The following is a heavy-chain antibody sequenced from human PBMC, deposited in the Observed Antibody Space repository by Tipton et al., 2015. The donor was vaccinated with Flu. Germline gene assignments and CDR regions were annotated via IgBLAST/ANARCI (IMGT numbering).Heavy chain of an antibody. Sequence: QLVQSGAEVKKPGASVKVSCKASGYTFTGYNMHWVRQAPGQGLEWMGIIYPAGGGISYAQKFQGRVIMTRDRSTGTVHMELSSLRSDDTAMYYCARDKGGGTYTFDVWGQGTMVTVSS. J-gene: IGHJ3*01. V-gene: IGHV1-46*01. CDR2: IYPAGGGI. CDR3: ARDKGGGTYTFDV. D-gene: IGHD1-1*01. CDR1: GYTFTGYN.